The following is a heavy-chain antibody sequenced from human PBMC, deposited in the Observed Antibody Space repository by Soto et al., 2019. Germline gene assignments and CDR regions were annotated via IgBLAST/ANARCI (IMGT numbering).Heavy chain of an antibody. D-gene: IGHD3-22*01. Sequence: GGSLRLSCAASGFTFSSYAMHWVRQAPGKGLEWVAVISYDGSNKYYADSVKGRFTISRDNSKNTLYLQMNSLRAEDTAVYYCARVLNYDSSGYYVNYYFDYWGQGTLVTVSS. CDR3: ARVLNYDSSGYYVNYYFDY. CDR1: GFTFSSYA. V-gene: IGHV3-30-3*01. CDR2: ISYDGSNK. J-gene: IGHJ4*02.